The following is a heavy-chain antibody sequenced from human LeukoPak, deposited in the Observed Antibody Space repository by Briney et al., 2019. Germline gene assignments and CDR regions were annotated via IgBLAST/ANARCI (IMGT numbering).Heavy chain of an antibody. CDR1: GFYFSAYL. Sequence: SGGSRRLSCVASGFYFSAYLMSWVRQAPGKGLEWVANIKQDGSQEFYLDSVKGRFTISRDNGNNSLYLHMSRLRIGDTAVYYCARDLKGFNLWGQGALVTVSS. CDR3: ARDLKGFNL. CDR2: IKQDGSQE. J-gene: IGHJ5*02. V-gene: IGHV3-7*04.